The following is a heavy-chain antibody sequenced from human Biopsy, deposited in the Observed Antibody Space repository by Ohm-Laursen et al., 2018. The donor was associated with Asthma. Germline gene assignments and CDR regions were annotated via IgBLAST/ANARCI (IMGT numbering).Heavy chain of an antibody. CDR2: VSSDGHNK. Sequence: SLRLSCAAPGFVFSQCGMHWVRQGPGKGLEWVALVSSDGHNKYYEDSVKGRFTISRENSRNRLYLQINSLTVEDSAVYFCARQSGQEYGDSIPFDTWGQGTKVAVSS. CDR3: ARQSGQEYGDSIPFDT. J-gene: IGHJ3*02. CDR1: GFVFSQCG. V-gene: IGHV3-30*03. D-gene: IGHD3-22*01.